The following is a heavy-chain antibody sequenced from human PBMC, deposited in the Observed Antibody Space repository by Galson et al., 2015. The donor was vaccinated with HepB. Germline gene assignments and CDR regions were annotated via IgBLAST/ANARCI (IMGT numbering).Heavy chain of an antibody. CDR2: ISYDGSNK. CDR1: GFSFTSSA. V-gene: IGHV3-30*04. J-gene: IGHJ2*01. Sequence: SLRLSCAASGFSFTSSAMHWVRQAPGKGLEWVAVISYDGSNKYYADSVKGRFTISRDNSKNTLYLQMNSLRAEDTAVYYCAKEGGHGDYDWYFDLWGRGTLVTVSS. CDR3: AKEGGHGDYDWYFDL. D-gene: IGHD4-17*01.